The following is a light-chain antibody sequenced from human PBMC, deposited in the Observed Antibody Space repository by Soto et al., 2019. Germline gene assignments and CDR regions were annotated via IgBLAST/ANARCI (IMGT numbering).Light chain of an antibody. V-gene: IGKV3-20*01. J-gene: IGKJ5*01. Sequence: EIVLTQSPGTLSLSPGERATLSCRASQSVSSSYLAWYQQKPGQAPRLLIYGASSRATGIPDRFSGSGSGTDFTITISRQEPEDFAVYYCQQYGSSPRVTFGQGTRLEIK. CDR2: GAS. CDR1: QSVSSSY. CDR3: QQYGSSPRVT.